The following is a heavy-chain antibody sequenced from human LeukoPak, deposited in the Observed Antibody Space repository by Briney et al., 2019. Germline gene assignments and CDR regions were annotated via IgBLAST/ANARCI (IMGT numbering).Heavy chain of an antibody. Sequence: SETLSLTCAVYGGSFSGYYWSWIRQPPGKGLEWIGYIYYSGGTTYNPSLSSRVTMSVDTSKNQFSLKLSSVTAADTAVFYCARGPMVPLWAFDIWGQGTVVTVSS. J-gene: IGHJ3*02. D-gene: IGHD2-8*01. CDR3: ARGPMVPLWAFDI. V-gene: IGHV4-59*01. CDR1: GGSFSGYY. CDR2: IYYSGGT.